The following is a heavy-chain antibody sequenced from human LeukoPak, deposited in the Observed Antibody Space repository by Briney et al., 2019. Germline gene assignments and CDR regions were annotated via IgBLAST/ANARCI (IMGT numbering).Heavy chain of an antibody. CDR2: IYYSGST. CDR3: ARGRAVVVVPANWFDP. Sequence: SETLSLTCTVSGGSISSYYWSWIRQPPGKGLEWIGYIYYSGSTYYNPSLKSRVTISVDTSKNQFSLKLSSVTAADTAVYYCARGRAVVVVPANWFDPWGQGTLVTVSS. V-gene: IGHV4-30-4*08. D-gene: IGHD2-2*01. CDR1: GGSISSYY. J-gene: IGHJ5*02.